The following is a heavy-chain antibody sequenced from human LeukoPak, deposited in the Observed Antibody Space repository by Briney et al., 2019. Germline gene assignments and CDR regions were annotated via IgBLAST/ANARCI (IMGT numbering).Heavy chain of an antibody. V-gene: IGHV1-69*13. J-gene: IGHJ5*02. CDR3: ARGSGYCSGGSCRNWFDP. D-gene: IGHD2-15*01. CDR2: IIPIFGTA. CDR1: GGTFGSYA. Sequence: SVKVSCKASGGTFGSYAISWVRQAPGQGLEWMGGIIPIFGTANYAQKFQGRVTITADESTSTAYMELSSLRSEDTAVYYCARGSGYCSGGSCRNWFDPWGQGTLVTVSS.